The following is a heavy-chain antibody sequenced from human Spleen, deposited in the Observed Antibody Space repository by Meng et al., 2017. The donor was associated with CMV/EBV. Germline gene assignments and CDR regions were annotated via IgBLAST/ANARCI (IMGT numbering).Heavy chain of an antibody. CDR2: ISAYNGNT. CDR3: ARDDPRIAIFGVVTKYYYGMDV. D-gene: IGHD3-3*01. V-gene: IGHV1-18*01. Sequence: ASVKVSCKASGYTFSSYGISWVRQAPGQGFEWMGWISAYNGNTNHAQKFQGRVTMTTDTDTSTAYMELRSLRSDDTAVYYCARDDPRIAIFGVVTKYYYGMDVWGQGTTVTVSS. J-gene: IGHJ6*02. CDR1: GYTFSSYG.